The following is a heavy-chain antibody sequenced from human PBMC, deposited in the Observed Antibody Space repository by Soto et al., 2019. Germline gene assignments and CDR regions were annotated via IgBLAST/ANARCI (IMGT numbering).Heavy chain of an antibody. Sequence: QVQLVESGGGVVQPGRSLRLSCAASGFTFSSYGIHWVRQAPGKGLEWVALISYDGTDKYYADSVKGRFTISRDNSKNTLYLQISSLGPEDTAVYYCVKERYAQLWLEDYGMDVWGQGTPVTV. D-gene: IGHD5-18*01. CDR2: ISYDGTDK. CDR1: GFTFSSYG. V-gene: IGHV3-30*18. J-gene: IGHJ6*02. CDR3: VKERYAQLWLEDYGMDV.